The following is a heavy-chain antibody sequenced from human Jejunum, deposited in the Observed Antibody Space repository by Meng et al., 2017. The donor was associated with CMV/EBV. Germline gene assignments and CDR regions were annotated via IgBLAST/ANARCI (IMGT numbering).Heavy chain of an antibody. Sequence: CKASGYPFSGYYVHWVRQAAGQGLQWMGRINSNSGGTYYAQSFQGRVTMTWDTSISTVYMGLGGLRSADTDTYYCVGLVTLRQGVSYWGQGTLVTVSS. CDR2: INSNSGGT. CDR3: VGLVTLRQGVSY. J-gene: IGHJ4*02. D-gene: IGHD2-21*02. V-gene: IGHV1-2*05. CDR1: GYPFSGYY.